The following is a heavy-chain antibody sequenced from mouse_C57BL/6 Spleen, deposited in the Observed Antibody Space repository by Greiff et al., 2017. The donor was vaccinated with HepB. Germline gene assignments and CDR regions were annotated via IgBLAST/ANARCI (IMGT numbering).Heavy chain of an antibody. Sequence: QVQLQQPGAELVRPGSSVKLSCKASGYTFTSYWMHWVKQRPIQGLEWIGNIDPSDSETHYNQKFKDKATLTVDKSSSTAYMQLSSLTSEDSAVYYCARLMHYGSSYEDYAMDYWGQGTSVTVSS. CDR2: IDPSDSET. CDR1: GYTFTSYW. CDR3: ARLMHYGSSYEDYAMDY. J-gene: IGHJ4*01. D-gene: IGHD1-1*01. V-gene: IGHV1-52*01.